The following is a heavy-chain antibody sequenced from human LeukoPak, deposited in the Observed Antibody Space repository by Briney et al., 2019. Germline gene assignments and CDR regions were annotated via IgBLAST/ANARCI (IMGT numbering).Heavy chain of an antibody. CDR2: IKNDGSEE. Sequence: PGGSLRLSCAASGFTFSSYWMRWVRQAPGKGLEGVANIKNDGSEEYYVDSVKGRFTISRDNAKNSLFLQMNSLTVEDTAVYYCATDKGYDSSGYHPGNFDYWGQGTLVTVSS. CDR3: ATDKGYDSSGYHPGNFDY. CDR1: GFTFSSYW. J-gene: IGHJ4*02. V-gene: IGHV3-7*01. D-gene: IGHD3-22*01.